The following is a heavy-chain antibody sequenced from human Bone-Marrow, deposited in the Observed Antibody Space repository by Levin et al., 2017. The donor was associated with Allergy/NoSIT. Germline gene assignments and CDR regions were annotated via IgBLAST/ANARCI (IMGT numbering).Heavy chain of an antibody. V-gene: IGHV5-51*03. CDR3: VRTIAAPGAWFDT. D-gene: IGHD6-25*01. J-gene: IGHJ5*02. CDR1: GYNFLSYW. CDR2: IYPGDSHI. Sequence: GASVKVSCEGSGYNFLSYWIGWVRQMPGKGLEWMGIIYPGDSHIRYSPSFEGRFTISVDKSIRTAYMQWSSLKASDTAIYYCVRTIAAPGAWFDTWGQGTLVTVSS.